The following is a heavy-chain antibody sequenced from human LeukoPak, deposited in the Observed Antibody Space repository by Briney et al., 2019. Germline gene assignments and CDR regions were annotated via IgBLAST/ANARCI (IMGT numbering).Heavy chain of an antibody. Sequence: GSXXXXYWSWIRQPPGKGLEWIGEINHSGSTNYNPSLKSRVTISVDTSKNQFSLKLSSVTAADTAVYYCARGRRRNYAYWGQGTLVTVSS. CDR3: ARGRRRNYAY. D-gene: IGHD1-7*01. V-gene: IGHV4-34*01. CDR1: GSXXXXY. CDR2: INHSGST. J-gene: IGHJ4*02.